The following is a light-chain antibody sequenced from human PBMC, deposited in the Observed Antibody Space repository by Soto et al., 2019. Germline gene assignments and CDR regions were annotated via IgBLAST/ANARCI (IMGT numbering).Light chain of an antibody. CDR1: QSVTSY. Sequence: EIVLTQSPGTLSLSPGERATLSCRASQSVTSYLAWYQQKPGQAPRLLIYGASSRATGIPDRFSGSGSGTDFTLTISRLEPEDFALYYCQQYGDSPTFGQGTELEIK. CDR3: QQYGDSPT. V-gene: IGKV3-20*01. J-gene: IGKJ2*01. CDR2: GAS.